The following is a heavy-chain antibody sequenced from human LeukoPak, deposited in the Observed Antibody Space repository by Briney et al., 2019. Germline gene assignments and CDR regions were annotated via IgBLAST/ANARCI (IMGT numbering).Heavy chain of an antibody. Sequence: GGSLRLSCAASGFTFSSYSMNWVRQAPGKGLEWVSYISSSGSTIYYADSVKGRFTISRDNAKNSLYLQMNSLRAEDTAVYYCARRATTERGHSYGLDYWGQGTLVTVSS. CDR1: GFTFSSYS. V-gene: IGHV3-48*04. D-gene: IGHD5-18*01. J-gene: IGHJ4*02. CDR2: ISSSGSTI. CDR3: ARRATTERGHSYGLDY.